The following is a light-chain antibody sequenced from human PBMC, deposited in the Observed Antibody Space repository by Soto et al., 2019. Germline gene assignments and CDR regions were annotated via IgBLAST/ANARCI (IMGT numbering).Light chain of an antibody. Sequence: SYELTQPPSVSVSPGQTASITCSGQRFDEKYTCWYQQRPGQSPVLVIYQDSKRPSGIPERFSGSNSGNTATLTISGTQSMDEADYYCQAWDSSYVVFGGGTKRAVL. V-gene: IGLV3-1*01. CDR3: QAWDSSYVV. CDR1: RFDEKY. J-gene: IGLJ2*01. CDR2: QDS.